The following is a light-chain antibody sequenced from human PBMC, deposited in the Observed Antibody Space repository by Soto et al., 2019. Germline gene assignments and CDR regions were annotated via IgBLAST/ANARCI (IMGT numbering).Light chain of an antibody. CDR3: LQEYTYPLT. V-gene: IGKV1-6*01. CDR2: AAS. J-gene: IGKJ4*01. CDR1: QGIRND. Sequence: AIQVTQSPSSLSASVGDRVTITCRASQGIRNDLGWFQQRPGKAPHLLIYAASYLQSGVPSRFSGSGYGTDFSLTISSLQAEDFATYYCLQEYTYPLTFGGGTRVEIK.